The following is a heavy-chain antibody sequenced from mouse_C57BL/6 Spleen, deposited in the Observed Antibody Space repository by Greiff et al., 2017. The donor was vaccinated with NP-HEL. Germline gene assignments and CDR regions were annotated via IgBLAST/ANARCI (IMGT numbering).Heavy chain of an antibody. CDR1: GFNIKDYY. CDR2: IDPEDGDT. CDR3: TTCYAIRGGLFAY. Sequence: EVQVVESGAELVRPGASVKLSCTASGFNIKDYYMHWVKQRPEQGLEWIGRIDPEDGDTEYAPKFQGKATMTADTSSNTAYLQLSSLTTEDTAVYYWTTCYAIRGGLFAYWGQGTLVTVSA. D-gene: IGHD6-5*01. V-gene: IGHV14-1*01. J-gene: IGHJ3*01.